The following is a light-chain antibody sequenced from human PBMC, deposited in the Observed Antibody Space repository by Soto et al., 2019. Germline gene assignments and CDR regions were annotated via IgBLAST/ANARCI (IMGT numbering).Light chain of an antibody. CDR1: QSVSNN. J-gene: IGKJ1*01. CDR2: GAS. Sequence: ETVVTQSPGTLSLSPGERATLSCRASQSVSNNYLAWYQQKPGQAPRLLIYGASSRATGIPDRFSGSGSGTEFTLTISSLQSEDFAVYYCQQSNNLLWTFGQGTKVDIK. V-gene: IGKV3D-15*01. CDR3: QQSNNLLWT.